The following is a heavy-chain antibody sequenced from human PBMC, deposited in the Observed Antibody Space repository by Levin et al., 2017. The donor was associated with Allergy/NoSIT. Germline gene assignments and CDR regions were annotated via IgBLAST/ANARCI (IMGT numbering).Heavy chain of an antibody. Sequence: SETLSLTCTVSGGSISSSSYYWGWIRQPPGKGLEWIGSIYYSGSTYYNPSLKSRVTISVDTSKNQFSLKLSSVTAADTAVYYCARTYCSGGSCYDPHPPPEHNWFDPWGQGTLVTVSS. V-gene: IGHV4-39*01. CDR3: ARTYCSGGSCYDPHPPPEHNWFDP. CDR1: GGSISSSSYY. D-gene: IGHD2-15*01. J-gene: IGHJ5*02. CDR2: IYYSGST.